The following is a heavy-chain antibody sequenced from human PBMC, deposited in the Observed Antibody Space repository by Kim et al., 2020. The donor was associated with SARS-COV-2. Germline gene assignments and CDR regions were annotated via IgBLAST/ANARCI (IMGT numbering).Heavy chain of an antibody. J-gene: IGHJ4*02. V-gene: IGHV3-23*01. D-gene: IGHD6-19*01. CDR3: AKRAVADFEL. Sequence: YYADTVKGRFTVSRDNSKNTLYLQMDSLRAEDTALYYCAKRAVADFELWGQGTLVTVSS.